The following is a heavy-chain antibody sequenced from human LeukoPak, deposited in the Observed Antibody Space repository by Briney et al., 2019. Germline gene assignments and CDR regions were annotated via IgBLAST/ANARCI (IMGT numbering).Heavy chain of an antibody. D-gene: IGHD1-26*01. CDR1: GFTFSSYA. Sequence: GGSLRLSCAASGFTFSSYAMHWVRQAPGKGLVWVSRINSDGSSTSYADSVKGRFTISRDNAKNTLYLQMNSLRAEDTAVYYCARETAVGATIDYWGQGTLVTVSS. J-gene: IGHJ4*02. V-gene: IGHV3-74*01. CDR2: INSDGSST. CDR3: ARETAVGATIDY.